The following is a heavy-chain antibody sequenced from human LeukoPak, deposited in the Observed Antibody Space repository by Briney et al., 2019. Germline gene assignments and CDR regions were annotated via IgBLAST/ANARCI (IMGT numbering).Heavy chain of an antibody. D-gene: IGHD1-1*01. J-gene: IGHJ4*02. CDR3: ATERAGTSGYIVFDN. V-gene: IGHV3-74*01. Sequence: PGGSLILSCAASGFTFRNYWMHWVRQAPGKGLVWVSRITPDEITTYADSVKGRFTISRDNAKNMLYLQMNSLRAEDTAVYYCATERAGTSGYIVFDNWGQGTLVTVSS. CDR1: GFTFRNYW. CDR2: ITPDEIT.